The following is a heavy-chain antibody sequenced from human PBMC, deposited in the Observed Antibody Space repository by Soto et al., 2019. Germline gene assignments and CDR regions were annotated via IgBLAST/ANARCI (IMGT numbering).Heavy chain of an antibody. J-gene: IGHJ4*02. CDR3: ARDGVAVTTGISCY. CDR2: ISVYNGNT. D-gene: IGHD4-4*01. V-gene: IGHV1-18*01. CDR1: GYTFTSYS. Sequence: QVQLVQSGAEVKKPGASVKVSCKASGYTFTSYSISWVRQAPGQGLEWMGWISVYNGNTKYAQDFQDRVTMTTDTSTNTAYMELRSLRSDDTAVYYCARDGVAVTTGISCYWGQGTLVTVSS.